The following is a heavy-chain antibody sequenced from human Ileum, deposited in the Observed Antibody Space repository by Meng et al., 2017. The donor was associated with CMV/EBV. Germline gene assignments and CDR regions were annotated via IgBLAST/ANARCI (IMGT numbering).Heavy chain of an antibody. V-gene: IGHV3-74*01. CDR3: ARVPMSPAGKGIDY. CDR1: VFTFNDYW. D-gene: IGHD2-2*01. Sequence: ASVFTFNDYWIHWVRQVPGKGLVWVSRIRNDGGETNYAESVQGRFAISRDNAKSTVYLQMNSLRAEDSGVYYCARVPMSPAGKGIDYWGQGTLVTVSS. CDR2: IRNDGGET. J-gene: IGHJ4*02.